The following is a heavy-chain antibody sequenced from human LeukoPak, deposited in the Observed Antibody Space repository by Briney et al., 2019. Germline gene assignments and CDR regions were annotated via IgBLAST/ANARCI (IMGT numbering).Heavy chain of an antibody. CDR1: GGSISSGSYY. CDR3: ARDEELVIDY. CDR2: IYTSGST. J-gene: IGHJ4*02. Sequence: SQTLSLTCTVSGGSISSGSYYWSWIRQPAGKGLEWIGRIYTSGSTNYNPSLKSRVTMSVETSKNQFSLKLSSVTAADTAVYYCARDEELVIDYWGQGTLVTVSS. D-gene: IGHD3-10*01. V-gene: IGHV4-61*02.